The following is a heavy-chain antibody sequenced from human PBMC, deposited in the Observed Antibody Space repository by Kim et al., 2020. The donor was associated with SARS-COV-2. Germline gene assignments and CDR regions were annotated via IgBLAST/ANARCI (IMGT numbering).Heavy chain of an antibody. Sequence: GGSLRLSCAASGFTFSSYAMSWVRQAPGKGLEWVSAISGSGGSTYYADSVKGRFTISRDNSKNTLYLQMNSLRAEDTAVYYCAKALYDSSGYYGPSPFDYWGQGTLVTVSS. V-gene: IGHV3-23*01. CDR3: AKALYDSSGYYGPSPFDY. J-gene: IGHJ4*02. CDR2: ISGSGGST. D-gene: IGHD3-22*01. CDR1: GFTFSSYA.